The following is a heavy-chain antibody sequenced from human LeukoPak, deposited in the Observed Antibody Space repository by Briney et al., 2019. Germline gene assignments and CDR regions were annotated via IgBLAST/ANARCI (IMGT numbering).Heavy chain of an antibody. CDR3: ARDHPSSYMDV. Sequence: PSETLSLTCTVSGGSVSSSCCYWAWIRQPPGKGLEWIGNIYYSGSTYSNPSLKSRVTISVDKSKNQFSLKLSSVTAADTAVYYCARDHPSSYMDVWGKGTTVTVSS. CDR1: GGSVSSSCCY. CDR2: IYYSGST. J-gene: IGHJ6*03. V-gene: IGHV4-39*07.